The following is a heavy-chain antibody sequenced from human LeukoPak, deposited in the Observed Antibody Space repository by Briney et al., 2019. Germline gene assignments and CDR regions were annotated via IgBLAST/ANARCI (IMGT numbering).Heavy chain of an antibody. Sequence: PGRSLRLSCAASGFTFSSYWMDWVRQAPGKGLEWVSRINSNPSSITYADSVKGRFTISRDNAKNALYLEMNSLRGEDTAVYYCARGRRDGYNYYFDNWGQGTLVTVSS. CDR3: ARGRRDGYNYYFDN. D-gene: IGHD5-24*01. J-gene: IGHJ4*02. CDR2: INSNPSSI. CDR1: GFTFSSYW. V-gene: IGHV3-74*01.